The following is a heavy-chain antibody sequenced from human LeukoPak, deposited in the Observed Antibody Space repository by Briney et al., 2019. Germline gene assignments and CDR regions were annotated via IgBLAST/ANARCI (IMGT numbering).Heavy chain of an antibody. D-gene: IGHD3-22*01. V-gene: IGHV4-4*07. Sequence: SETLSLTCIVSGGSSSSYFWNWIRQPAGKGLEWIGRIYTSGSTNYNPSLKSRVTMSVDTSKKQFSLKLSSVTAADTAVYYCARDYDSSGHYAFDIWGQGTMDTVSS. J-gene: IGHJ3*02. CDR1: GGSSSSYF. CDR2: IYTSGST. CDR3: ARDYDSSGHYAFDI.